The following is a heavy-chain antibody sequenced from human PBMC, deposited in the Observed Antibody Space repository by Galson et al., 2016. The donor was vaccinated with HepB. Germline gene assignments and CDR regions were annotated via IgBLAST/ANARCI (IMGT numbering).Heavy chain of an antibody. CDR2: IWYDGSNK. D-gene: IGHD1-26*01. CDR3: ARGHGSFLTHFDY. CDR1: GFTFSDYA. V-gene: IGHV3-33*01. Sequence: SLRLSCAASGFTFSDYAMHWVRQAPGKGLEWVAVIWYDGSNKYCADSVKGRFTISRDNSKNTLYLQMNNLRAEDTAVYYCARGHGSFLTHFDYWGQGILVTVSS. J-gene: IGHJ4*02.